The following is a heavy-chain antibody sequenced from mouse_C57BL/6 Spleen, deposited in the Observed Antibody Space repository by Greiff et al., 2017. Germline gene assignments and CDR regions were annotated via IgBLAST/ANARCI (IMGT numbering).Heavy chain of an antibody. J-gene: IGHJ1*03. V-gene: IGHV1-69*01. CDR1: GYTFTSYW. Sequence: QVQLQQPGAELVMPGASVKLSCKASGYTFTSYWMHWVKQRPGQGLEWIGEIDPSDSYTNYNQKFKGKSTLTVDKSSSTAYMQLNSLTSEDSAVYYCARAPIDYYGSSYWYFDDWGKGTTVTVSS. CDR2: IDPSDSYT. D-gene: IGHD1-1*01. CDR3: ARAPIDYYGSSYWYFDD.